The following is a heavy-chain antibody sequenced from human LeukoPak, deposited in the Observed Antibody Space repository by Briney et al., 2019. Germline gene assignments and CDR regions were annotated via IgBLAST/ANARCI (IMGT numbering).Heavy chain of an antibody. Sequence: PSETLSLTCTVSGGSISSSSYYWGWIRQPPGKGLEWIGSIYYSGSTYYNPSLKSRVTISVDTSKNQFSLKLSSVTAADTAVYYCARPGWSGLDFYYFDYWGQGTLVTVSS. CDR3: ARPGWSGLDFYYFDY. V-gene: IGHV4-39*01. J-gene: IGHJ4*02. CDR2: IYYSGST. D-gene: IGHD3-3*01. CDR1: GGSISSSSYY.